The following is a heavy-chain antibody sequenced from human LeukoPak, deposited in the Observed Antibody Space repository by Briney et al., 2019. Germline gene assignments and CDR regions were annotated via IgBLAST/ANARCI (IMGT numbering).Heavy chain of an antibody. CDR1: GFTFSDYY. CDR3: ARDKSAAGTLLYYYGMDV. J-gene: IGHJ6*02. Sequence: PRGSLRLSCAASGFTFSDYYMSWIRQAPGKGLEWVSYISSSGSTIYYADSVKGRFTISRDNAKNSLYLQMNSLRAEDTAVYYRARDKSAAGTLLYYYGMDVWGQGTTVTVSS. D-gene: IGHD6-13*01. CDR2: ISSSGSTI. V-gene: IGHV3-11*01.